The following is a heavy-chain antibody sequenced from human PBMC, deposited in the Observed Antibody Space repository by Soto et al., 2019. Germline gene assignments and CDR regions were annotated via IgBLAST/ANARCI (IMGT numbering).Heavy chain of an antibody. CDR3: AKDLSVATYSILTIFGVVMGQALDY. D-gene: IGHD3-3*01. Sequence: HPGGSLRLSCAASGFTFSSYGMHWVRQAPGKGLEWVAVISYDGSNKYYADSVKGRFTISRDNSKNTLYLQMNSLRAEDTAVYYCAKDLSVATYSILTIFGVVMGQALDYWGQGTLVTVSS. V-gene: IGHV3-30*18. CDR2: ISYDGSNK. CDR1: GFTFSSYG. J-gene: IGHJ4*02.